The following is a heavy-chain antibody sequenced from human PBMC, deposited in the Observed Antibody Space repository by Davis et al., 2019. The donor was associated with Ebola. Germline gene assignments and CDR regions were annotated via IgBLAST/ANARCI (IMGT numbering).Heavy chain of an antibody. Sequence: GGSLRLSCAASEFTFSSYTMGWVRQAPGKGLEWVSGISSSGGSTYYADSVKGRFTISRDNSKNTLYLQMNSLRTEDTAVYYCAAVLIVTNYYYYGMDVWGKGTTVTVSS. J-gene: IGHJ6*04. CDR3: AAVLIVTNYYYYGMDV. CDR2: ISSSGGST. CDR1: EFTFSSYT. V-gene: IGHV3-23*01. D-gene: IGHD3-10*01.